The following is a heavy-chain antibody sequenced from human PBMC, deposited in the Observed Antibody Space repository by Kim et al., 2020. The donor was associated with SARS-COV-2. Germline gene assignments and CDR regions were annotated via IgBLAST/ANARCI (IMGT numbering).Heavy chain of an antibody. V-gene: IGHV4-39*01. Sequence: SETLSLTCTVSGGSISSSSYYWGWIRQPPGKGLEWIGSIYYSGSTYYNPSLKSRVTISVDTSKNQFSLKLSSVTAADTAVYYCATPYSGYDSYYYYGMDVWGQGTTVTVSS. J-gene: IGHJ6*02. CDR2: IYYSGST. CDR1: GGSISSSSYY. CDR3: ATPYSGYDSYYYYGMDV. D-gene: IGHD5-12*01.